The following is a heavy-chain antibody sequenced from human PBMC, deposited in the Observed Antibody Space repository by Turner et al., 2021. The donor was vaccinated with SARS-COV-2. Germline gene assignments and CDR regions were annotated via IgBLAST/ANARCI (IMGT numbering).Heavy chain of an antibody. CDR1: GGSISSSSYY. D-gene: IGHD6-13*01. CDR2: IYYSGGT. CDR3: ATSTVAGTELNYYGMDV. J-gene: IGHJ6*02. V-gene: IGHV4-39*01. Sequence: QLQLQESGRGLVKPSDTLSLTCTVSGGSISSSSYYWGWIRQPPGKGLEWIVSIYYSGGTYYNPSLKSRVTISVDTSKNQYSLKLSSVTDADTAVYYCATSTVAGTELNYYGMDVWGQGTTVTVSS.